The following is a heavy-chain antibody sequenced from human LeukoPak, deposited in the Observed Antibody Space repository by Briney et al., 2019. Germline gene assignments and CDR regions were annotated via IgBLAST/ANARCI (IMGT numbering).Heavy chain of an antibody. CDR2: IKKDGSDT. CDR3: ATDMGDDTSGSYRFGLDV. CDR1: GFTFSSHW. J-gene: IGHJ6*02. Sequence: GGSLTLSCATSGFTFSSHWMYWVRQVPGKGLVWVSSIKKDGSDTTYADSVKGRFTISRDNAKNTLYLQMNSLRAEDTAVYYCATDMGDDTSGSYRFGLDVWGLGTTVTVSS. V-gene: IGHV3-74*01. D-gene: IGHD3-22*01.